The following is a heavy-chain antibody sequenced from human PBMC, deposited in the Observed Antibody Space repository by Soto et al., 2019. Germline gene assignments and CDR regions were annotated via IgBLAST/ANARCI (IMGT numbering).Heavy chain of an antibody. Sequence: QVQLVQSGAEVKKPGASVKVSCKTSGYPFTSYGINWVRQAPGKGPEWMGWISAYNGKTSYTQKFQGRCTMTTDTSTSTAYMELRSLRSYDTAVYYCARDRLIAVTGLLHYWGQGTLVTVSS. CDR2: ISAYNGKT. CDR1: GYPFTSYG. J-gene: IGHJ4*02. CDR3: ARDRLIAVTGLLHY. V-gene: IGHV1-18*01. D-gene: IGHD6-19*01.